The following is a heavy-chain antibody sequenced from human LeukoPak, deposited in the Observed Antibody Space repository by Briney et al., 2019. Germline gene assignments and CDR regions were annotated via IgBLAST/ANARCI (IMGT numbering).Heavy chain of an antibody. CDR1: GYTFTSND. CDR2: MNPHSGSV. J-gene: IGHJ5*02. Sequence: SVKVSCKASGYTFTSNDINWVRQATGQGLEWMGWMNPHSGSVGYAQKFQGRVIMTWDTSISTAYMELSSLTSDDTAVYYCVRVPQRVPHNWFDPWGQGTLVTVSS. CDR3: VRVPQRVPHNWFDP. D-gene: IGHD1-1*01. V-gene: IGHV1-8*01.